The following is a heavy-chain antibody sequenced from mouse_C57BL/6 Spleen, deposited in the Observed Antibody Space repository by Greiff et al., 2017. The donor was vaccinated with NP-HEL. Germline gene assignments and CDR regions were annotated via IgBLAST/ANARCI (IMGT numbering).Heavy chain of an antibody. V-gene: IGHV1-80*01. CDR3: ARRARDGYYGY. J-gene: IGHJ2*01. D-gene: IGHD2-3*01. CDR1: GYAFSSYW. CDR2: IYPGDGDT. Sequence: QVQLKQSGAELVKPGASVKISCKASGYAFSSYWMNWVKQRPGKGLEWIGQIYPGDGDTNYNGKFKGKATLTADKSSSTAYMQLSSLTSEDSAVYYCARRARDGYYGYWGQGTTLTVSS.